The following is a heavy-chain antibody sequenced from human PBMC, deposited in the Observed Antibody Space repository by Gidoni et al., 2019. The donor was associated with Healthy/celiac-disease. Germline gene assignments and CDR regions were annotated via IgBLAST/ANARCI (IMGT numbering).Heavy chain of an antibody. D-gene: IGHD6-6*01. Sequence: QVQLVESGGGVVQPGRSLRLSCAAPGFTFSSYGMHWVRQAPGKGLEWVAVISYDGSNKYYADSVKGRFTISRDNSKNTLYLQMNSLRAEDTAVYYCAKDPSRSSTSFDYWGQGTLVIVSS. CDR1: GFTFSSYG. V-gene: IGHV3-30*18. CDR3: AKDPSRSSTSFDY. CDR2: ISYDGSNK. J-gene: IGHJ4*02.